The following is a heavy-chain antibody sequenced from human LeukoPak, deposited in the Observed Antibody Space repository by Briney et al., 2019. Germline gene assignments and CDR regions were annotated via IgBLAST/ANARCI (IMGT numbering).Heavy chain of an antibody. CDR1: GFTFTRYW. CDR3: ARIGYRSSTFDY. J-gene: IGHJ4*02. V-gene: IGHV3-7*05. Sequence: GGSLRLSCAASGFTFTRYWMSWVRQAPGKVLEWVANIKQDGSDRNYADSVKGRITITRDNAQNSLYLQVNSLSAEDTAVYYCARIGYRSSTFDYWGQGTLVTVSS. D-gene: IGHD6-6*01. CDR2: IKQDGSDR.